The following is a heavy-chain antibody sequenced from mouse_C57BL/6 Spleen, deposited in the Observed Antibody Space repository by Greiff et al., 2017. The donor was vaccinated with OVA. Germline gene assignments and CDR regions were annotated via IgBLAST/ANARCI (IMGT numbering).Heavy chain of an antibody. Sequence: VQLKESGPELVKPGASVKIPCKASGYTFTDYNMDWVKPSHGKSLEWIGDINPNNGGTIYNQKFKGKATLTVDKSSSTAYMELRSLTSEDTAVYDCARRRVRYNWYFDVWGTGTTVTVSS. J-gene: IGHJ1*03. CDR3: ARRRVRYNWYFDV. CDR2: INPNNGGT. CDR1: GYTFTDYN. D-gene: IGHD1-1*01. V-gene: IGHV1-18*01.